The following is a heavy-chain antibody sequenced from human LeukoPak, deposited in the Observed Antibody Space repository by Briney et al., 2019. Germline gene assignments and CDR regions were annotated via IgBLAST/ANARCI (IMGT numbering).Heavy chain of an antibody. CDR2: IYYNGNT. V-gene: IGHV4-59*01. J-gene: IGHJ4*02. D-gene: IGHD5-24*01. CDR1: GGSTSGYY. CDR3: ARAGVMSTIGRYDY. Sequence: PSETLSLTCTVSGGSTSGYYWTWIRQPPGEGLEWIGYIYYNGNTNYNPSLKSRLTISVDTSKNQLYLKLSSVTAADTAVYYCARAGVMSTIGRYDYWGQGILVTVSS.